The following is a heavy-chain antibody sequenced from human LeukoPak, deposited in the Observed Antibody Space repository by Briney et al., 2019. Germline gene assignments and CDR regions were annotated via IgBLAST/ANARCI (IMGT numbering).Heavy chain of an antibody. CDR1: GYTLTAYY. D-gene: IGHD2-15*01. CDR3: ARGIGYCSGGSCSS. CDR2: INPNSGGT. V-gene: IGHV1-2*02. Sequence: GASVKVSFKASGYTLTAYYIHWMRQAPGQGLEWMGWINPNSGGTTYAQNFQGRVTMTRDTSISTAYMELSRLTSDDTALYYCARGIGYCSGGSCSSWGQGTLVTVSS. J-gene: IGHJ5*02.